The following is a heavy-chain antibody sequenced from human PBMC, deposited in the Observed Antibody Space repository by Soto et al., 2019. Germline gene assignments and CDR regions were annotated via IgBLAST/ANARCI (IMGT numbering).Heavy chain of an antibody. Sequence: QVQLVQSGAEVKKPGSSVKVSCKASGGTFSSYTISWVRQAPGQGLEWMGRIIPILGIANYAQKFQGRVTITADKPTSTAYMELSSLRSEDTAVYYCARDAALGGSGTGSFDPWGQGTLVTVSS. J-gene: IGHJ5*02. CDR1: GGTFSSYT. CDR3: ARDAALGGSGTGSFDP. V-gene: IGHV1-69*08. D-gene: IGHD3-10*01. CDR2: IIPILGIA.